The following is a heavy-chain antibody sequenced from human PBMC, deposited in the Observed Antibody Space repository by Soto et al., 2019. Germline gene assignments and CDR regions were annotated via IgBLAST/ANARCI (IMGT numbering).Heavy chain of an antibody. Sequence: GGSLRLSCAASEFTFSNYAMSWVRQAPGKGLEWVSSISDNGGTTYYADSVKGRFTISRDNAKNSLYLQMNSLRAEDTALYYCAKGRDSDILTGQPGGYMDVWGKGTTVTVSS. CDR3: AKGRDSDILTGQPGGYMDV. J-gene: IGHJ6*03. CDR2: ISDNGGTT. D-gene: IGHD3-9*01. V-gene: IGHV3-23*01. CDR1: EFTFSNYA.